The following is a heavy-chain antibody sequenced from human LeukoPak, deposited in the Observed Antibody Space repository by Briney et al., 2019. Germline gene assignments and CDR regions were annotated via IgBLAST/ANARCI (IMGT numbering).Heavy chain of an antibody. CDR3: ARDSITYYDFWSGYFYYMDV. D-gene: IGHD3-3*01. CDR1: GFTFSSYA. CDR2: ISYDGTNK. V-gene: IGHV3-30-3*01. J-gene: IGHJ6*03. Sequence: GGSLRLSCAAPGFTFSSYAMHWVRQAPGKGPEWVAVISYDGTNKYYADSVKGRFTISRDNAKNSLYLQMNSLRAEDTAVYYCARDSITYYDFWSGYFYYMDVWGKGTTVTVSS.